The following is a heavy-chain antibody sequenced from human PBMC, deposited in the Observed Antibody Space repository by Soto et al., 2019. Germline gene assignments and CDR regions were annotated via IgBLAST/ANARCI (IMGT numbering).Heavy chain of an antibody. CDR2: INPSGGST. D-gene: IGHD4-4*01. Sequence: ASVKVSCKASGYTFTSYYMHWVRQAPGQGLEWMGIINPSGGSTSYAQKFQGRVTMTRDTSTSTVYMELSSLRSEDTAVYYCASGYMTTVTTRSGPFDYWGQGTLVTVSS. V-gene: IGHV1-46*01. CDR3: ASGYMTTVTTRSGPFDY. J-gene: IGHJ4*02. CDR1: GYTFTSYY.